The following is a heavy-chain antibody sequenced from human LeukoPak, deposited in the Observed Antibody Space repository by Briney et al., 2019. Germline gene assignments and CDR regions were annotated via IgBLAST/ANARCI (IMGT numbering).Heavy chain of an antibody. CDR2: IYYSGST. Sequence: PSETLSLTCAVYGGSFSGYYWSWIRQPPGKGLEWIGYIYYSGSTNYNPSLKSRVTISVDTSKNQFSLKLSSVTAADTAVYYCARHTVWAGYYYYYGMDVWGQGTTVTVSS. V-gene: IGHV4-59*08. D-gene: IGHD4-11*01. CDR1: GGSFSGYY. J-gene: IGHJ6*02. CDR3: ARHTVWAGYYYYYGMDV.